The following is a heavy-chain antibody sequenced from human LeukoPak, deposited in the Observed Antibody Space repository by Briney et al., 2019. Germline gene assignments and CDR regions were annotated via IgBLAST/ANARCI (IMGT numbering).Heavy chain of an antibody. Sequence: ASVKVSCKASGYTFTNYGITWVRQAPGQGLEWMGWISPYNAYTRYAQKFQDRVTMTTDTSTTTAYMDLRSLRSDDTALYYCATEGGWQPTDYGDNGYWGQGTLVTVSS. CDR3: ATEGGWQPTDYGDNGY. CDR2: ISPYNAYT. CDR1: GYTFTNYG. D-gene: IGHD4-17*01. J-gene: IGHJ4*02. V-gene: IGHV1-18*01.